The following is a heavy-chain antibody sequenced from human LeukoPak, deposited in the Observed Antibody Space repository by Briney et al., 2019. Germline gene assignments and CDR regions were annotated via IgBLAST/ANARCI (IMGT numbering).Heavy chain of an antibody. V-gene: IGHV1-8*01. D-gene: IGHD6-13*01. J-gene: IGHJ4*02. CDR1: GYSFTSHD. Sequence: GXSVKVSCKASGYSFTSHDINWVRQATGQGLEWMGWMNPNSGNTGYAQKFQDRVTMTRNTSISTAYLELSSLGSEDTAMYYCASALKRGSAGTLIDHWGQGTLVTVSS. CDR3: ASALKRGSAGTLIDH. CDR2: MNPNSGNT.